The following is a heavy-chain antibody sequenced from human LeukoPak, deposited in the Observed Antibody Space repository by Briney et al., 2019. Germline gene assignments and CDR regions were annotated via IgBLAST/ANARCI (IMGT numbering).Heavy chain of an antibody. CDR1: GFNVSSSF. Sequence: SGGSLRLSCAASGFNVSSSFMSWVRQAPGRGLEWVSVIYSGGSTFYTDSVKGRFTISRDNSRNTLYLQMNSLRVEGTAMYYCASEPRRVGTTTAYWGQGTLVTVSS. V-gene: IGHV3-53*01. J-gene: IGHJ4*02. CDR2: IYSGGST. D-gene: IGHD1-26*01. CDR3: ASEPRRVGTTTAY.